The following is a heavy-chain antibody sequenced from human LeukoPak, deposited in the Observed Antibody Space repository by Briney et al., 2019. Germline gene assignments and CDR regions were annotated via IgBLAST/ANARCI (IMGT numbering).Heavy chain of an antibody. CDR1: GFTFSNYG. CDR2: IYSGGNT. CDR3: ARFRLGGY. V-gene: IGHV3-66*01. D-gene: IGHD2-15*01. J-gene: IGHJ4*02. Sequence: GGSLRLSCAASGFTFSNYGMNWVRQAPGKGLEWVSVIYSGGNTQYADSVKGRFTISRDNSKNTLYLQMNSLRAEDTAVYYCARFRLGGYWGQGTLVTVSS.